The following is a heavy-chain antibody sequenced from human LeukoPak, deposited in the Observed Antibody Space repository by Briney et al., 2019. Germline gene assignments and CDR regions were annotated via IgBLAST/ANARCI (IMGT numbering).Heavy chain of an antibody. D-gene: IGHD3-10*01. Sequence: SETLSLTCTVSGGSISSSSYYWGWIRQPPGKGLEWIGSIYYSGSTYYNPSLKSRVTISVDTSKNQFSLKLGSVTAADTAVYYCARVLLWFGDRDAFDIWGQGTMVTVSS. CDR3: ARVLLWFGDRDAFDI. CDR2: IYYSGST. CDR1: GGSISSSSYY. V-gene: IGHV4-39*07. J-gene: IGHJ3*02.